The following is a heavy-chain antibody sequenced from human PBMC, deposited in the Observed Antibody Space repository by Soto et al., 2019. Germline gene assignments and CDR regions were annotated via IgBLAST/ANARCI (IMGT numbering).Heavy chain of an antibody. CDR3: AKDLTYYYGSGSYYNGDYYYYGMDV. CDR1: GFTFSSYG. V-gene: IGHV3-30*18. J-gene: IGHJ6*02. Sequence: QVQLVESGGGVVQPGRSLRLSCAASGFTFSSYGMHWVRQAPGKGLEWVAVISYDGSNKYYADSVKGRFTISRDNSKNTLYLQMNSLRAEDTAVYYCAKDLTYYYGSGSYYNGDYYYYGMDVWGQGTTGTVSS. D-gene: IGHD3-10*01. CDR2: ISYDGSNK.